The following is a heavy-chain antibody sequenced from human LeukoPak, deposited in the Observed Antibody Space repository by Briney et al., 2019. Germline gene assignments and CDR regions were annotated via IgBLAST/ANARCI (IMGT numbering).Heavy chain of an antibody. D-gene: IGHD6-6*01. CDR3: ARTRIAARPDYFDY. J-gene: IGHJ4*02. CDR1: GFTFSSYA. CDR2: INHSGST. Sequence: GSLRLSCAASGFTFSSYAMSWVRQAPGKGLEWIGEINHSGSTNYNPSLKSRVTISVDTSKNQFSLKLSSVTAADTAVYYCARTRIAARPDYFDYWGQGTLVTVSS. V-gene: IGHV4-34*08.